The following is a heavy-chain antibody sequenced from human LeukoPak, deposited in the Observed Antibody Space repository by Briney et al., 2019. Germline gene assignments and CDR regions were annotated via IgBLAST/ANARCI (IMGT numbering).Heavy chain of an antibody. D-gene: IGHD1-26*01. V-gene: IGHV3-30*03. CDR2: ISYDGSNK. J-gene: IGHJ6*02. CDR1: GFTFSSYG. CDR3: ARDPTRAIYNYYYYYGMDV. Sequence: GGSLRLSCAASGFTFSSYGMHWARQAPGKGLEWVADISYDGSNKYYADSVTGPFTIYRDKSKNTLCQQMSSLIAKEKAVFYCARDPTRAIYNYYYYYGMDVWGQGTTVTVSS.